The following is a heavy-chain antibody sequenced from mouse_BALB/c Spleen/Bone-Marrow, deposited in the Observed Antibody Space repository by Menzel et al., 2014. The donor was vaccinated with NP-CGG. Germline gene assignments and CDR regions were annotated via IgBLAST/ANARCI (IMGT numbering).Heavy chain of an antibody. CDR3: AREGGYYDAMDY. CDR1: GYTFTDYN. Sequence: EVQLQQSGPELVKPGASVKISCKASGYTFTDYNMQWVKQSHGKSLEWIGYIYPYNGGTGYNQKFRSKATLTVDSSSSTAYMELRSLTSEDSAVYYCAREGGYYDAMDYWGQRTSATVSS. CDR2: IYPYNGGT. D-gene: IGHD2-2*01. V-gene: IGHV1S29*02. J-gene: IGHJ4*01.